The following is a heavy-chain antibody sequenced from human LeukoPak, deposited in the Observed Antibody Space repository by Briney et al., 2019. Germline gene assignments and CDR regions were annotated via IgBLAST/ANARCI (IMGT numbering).Heavy chain of an antibody. CDR3: AKDAVAGPYYYYYMDV. V-gene: IGHV3-23*01. J-gene: IGHJ6*03. Sequence: GGSLRLSCAASGFTFSIYTMSWVRQAPGKGLEWVSAISGSVGTTYYAGSVKGRFTISRDNSKNTLYLQMNSLRAEDTAVYYCAKDAVAGPYYYYYMDVWGKGTTVTVSS. CDR1: GFTFSIYT. CDR2: ISGSVGTT. D-gene: IGHD6-19*01.